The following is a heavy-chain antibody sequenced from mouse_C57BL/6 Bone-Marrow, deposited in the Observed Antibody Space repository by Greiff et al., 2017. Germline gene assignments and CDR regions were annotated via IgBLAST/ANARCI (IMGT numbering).Heavy chain of an antibody. J-gene: IGHJ2*01. CDR2: IYPRSGNT. CDR1: GYTFSSYG. D-gene: IGHD1-1*01. Sequence: QVQLQQSGAELARPGASVKLSCKASGYTFSSYGISWVKQRTGQGLEWIGEIYPRSGNTYYTEKFKGKATLTADKSSSTAYMELRSLTSEDGAVYFCASEEITTVVASEYWGQGNTITVSS. CDR3: ASEEITTVVASEY. V-gene: IGHV1-81*01.